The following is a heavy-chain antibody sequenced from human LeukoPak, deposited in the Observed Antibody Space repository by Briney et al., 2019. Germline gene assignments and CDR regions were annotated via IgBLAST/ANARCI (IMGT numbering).Heavy chain of an antibody. J-gene: IGHJ4*02. CDR1: GVSITSYY. D-gene: IGHD2/OR15-2a*01. V-gene: IGHV4-59*12. CDR2: IYYSGST. Sequence: SETLSLTCTVSGVSITSYYWSWIRQPPGKGLEWIGYIYYSGSTNYNPSLKSRVTISVDTSKNQFSLKLSSVTAADTAVYYCARESVVIGFDYWGQGTLVTVSS. CDR3: ARESVVIGFDY.